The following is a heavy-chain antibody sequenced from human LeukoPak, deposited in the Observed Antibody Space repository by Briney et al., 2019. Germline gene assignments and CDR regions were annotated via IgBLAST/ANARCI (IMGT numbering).Heavy chain of an antibody. V-gene: IGHV4-30-4*08. CDR3: DRVGSSYYEYYMEV. Sequence: SETLSLTCTVSGGSISRGDYYGTSIRQPPAKGLEWVRSIHYSGSTYYNPSLKSQVTISVDTSNNQYCLKLRAVTAAYPAVVYGDRVGSSYYEYYMEVWGKGPTVTVSS. CDR2: IHYSGST. D-gene: IGHD3-22*01. J-gene: IGHJ6*03. CDR1: GGSISRGDYY.